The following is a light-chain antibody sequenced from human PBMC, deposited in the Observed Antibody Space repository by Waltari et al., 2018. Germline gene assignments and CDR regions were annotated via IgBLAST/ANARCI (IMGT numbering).Light chain of an antibody. CDR2: AAS. V-gene: IGKV1-39*01. CDR1: QSINKA. Sequence: DIQITQSPPSLSASVGEGVTITCRASQSINKAFNWYRQRPGQAPELLIYAASSLPRGAPSRFSGSGSGTDFTLTISSLESEDFATYYCQQSFNSPRTFGQGTKVDI. CDR3: QQSFNSPRT. J-gene: IGKJ1*01.